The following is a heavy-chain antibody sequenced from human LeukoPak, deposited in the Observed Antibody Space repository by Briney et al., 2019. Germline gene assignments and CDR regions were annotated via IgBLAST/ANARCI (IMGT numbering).Heavy chain of an antibody. J-gene: IGHJ3*02. Sequence: GGSLRLSCAASGFTVSSNYMSWVRQAPGKGLEWVSVIYSGGSTFYADSVKGRFSISRDNSKNTLYLQMNSLRAEDTAVYYCATTYSGYDSGAFDIWGQGTMVTVSS. V-gene: IGHV3-53*01. CDR2: IYSGGST. D-gene: IGHD5-12*01. CDR3: ATTYSGYDSGAFDI. CDR1: GFTVSSNY.